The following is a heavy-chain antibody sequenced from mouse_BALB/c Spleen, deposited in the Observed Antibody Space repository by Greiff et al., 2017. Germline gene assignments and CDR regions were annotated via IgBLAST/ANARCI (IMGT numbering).Heavy chain of an antibody. CDR3: ASSKPFAY. CDR1: GFTFSSYT. V-gene: IGHV5-9*03. CDR2: ISSGGGNT. J-gene: IGHJ3*01. Sequence: EVKLMESGGGLVKPGGSLKLSCAASGFTFSSYTMSWVRQTPEKRLEWVATISSGGGNTYYPDSVKGRFTISRDNAKNNLYLQMSSLRSEDTALYYCASSKPFAYWGQGTLVTVSA. D-gene: IGHD2-5*01.